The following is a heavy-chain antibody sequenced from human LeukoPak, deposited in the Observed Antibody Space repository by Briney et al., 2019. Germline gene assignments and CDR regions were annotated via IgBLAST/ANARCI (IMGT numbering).Heavy chain of an antibody. V-gene: IGHV3-23*01. J-gene: IGHJ5*02. CDR1: GFTFSSYA. CDR3: AKDFSVGVTMIRGPFDP. Sequence: GGSLRLSCAASGFTFSSYAMSWVRQAPGKGLEWVSAISGSGGSTYYADSVKGRFTISRDNSKNTLYLQMNSLRAEDTAVYYCAKDFSVGVTMIRGPFDPWGQGTLVTVSS. CDR2: ISGSGGST. D-gene: IGHD3-10*01.